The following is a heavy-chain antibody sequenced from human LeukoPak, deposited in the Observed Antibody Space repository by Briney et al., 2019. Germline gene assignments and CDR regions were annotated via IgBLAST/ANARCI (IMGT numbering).Heavy chain of an antibody. CDR1: GGSISSYY. D-gene: IGHD3-22*01. J-gene: IGHJ4*02. CDR3: ASYDSSGYHYYFDY. V-gene: IGHV4-59*01. CDR2: MYYSGST. Sequence: SETLSLTCTVSGGSISSYYWSWIRQPPGKGLEWIGYMYYSGSTNYNPSLKSRVTISVDTSKNQFSLKLSSVTAADTAVYYCASYDSSGYHYYFDYWGQGTLVTVSS.